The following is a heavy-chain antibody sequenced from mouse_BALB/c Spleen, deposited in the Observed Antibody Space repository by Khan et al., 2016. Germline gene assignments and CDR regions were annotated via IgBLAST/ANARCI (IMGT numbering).Heavy chain of an antibody. J-gene: IGHJ4*01. CDR1: GFNIKDTY. CDR2: IDPANGNT. V-gene: IGHV14-3*02. CDR3: ARAYPYYAMDY. Sequence: VRLQQSGAELVKPGASVKLSCTASGFNIKDTYMHWVKQRPEQGLEWIVRIDPANGNTTYNPTFQGKATITADTSYNTAYLQLSSRTSEDTAVDYCARAYPYYAMDYWGQGTSVTVSS.